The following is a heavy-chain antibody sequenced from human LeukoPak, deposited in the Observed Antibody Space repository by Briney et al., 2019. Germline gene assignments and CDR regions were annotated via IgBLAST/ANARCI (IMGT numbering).Heavy chain of an antibody. CDR3: ARGGIVTGRLEY. Sequence: GGSLRLSCAASGFTFSNYWMSWVRQAPGKGLEWVANIKHDGSQNYYVDSVKGRFTISRDNAKNSLYPQMNSLRDEDTAVYYCARGGIVTGRLEYWGQGTLVSVSS. D-gene: IGHD2-21*02. V-gene: IGHV3-7*01. CDR2: IKHDGSQN. CDR1: GFTFSNYW. J-gene: IGHJ4*02.